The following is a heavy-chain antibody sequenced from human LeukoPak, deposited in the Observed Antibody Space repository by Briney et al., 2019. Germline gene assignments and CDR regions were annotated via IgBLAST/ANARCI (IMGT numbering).Heavy chain of an antibody. CDR2: INIGGTNT. J-gene: IGHJ5*02. V-gene: IGHV3-11*01. Sequence: PGGSLRLSCAASGFTFNDYYMSWIRQAPGKGLEWLSYINIGGTNTHYADPVKGRFTISRDNAKKSLYLEMSNLRAEDTAVYYCATDGAGFDTWGQGVLVTVSS. CDR1: GFTFNDYY. CDR3: ATDGAGFDT.